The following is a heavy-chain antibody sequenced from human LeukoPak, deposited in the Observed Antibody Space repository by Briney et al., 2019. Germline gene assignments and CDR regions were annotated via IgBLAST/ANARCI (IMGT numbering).Heavy chain of an antibody. D-gene: IGHD6-19*01. Sequence: PGGSLRLSCAASGFSFRNSWMSWVRQAPGKGLEWVANIRQDGNEIYYMDSVKGRFTISRDNSKNMVYLQMNSLRAEDTAVYYCARTREQWQVLDYWGQGTLVIVSS. CDR3: ARTREQWQVLDY. J-gene: IGHJ4*02. CDR2: IRQDGNEI. CDR1: GFSFRNSW. V-gene: IGHV3-7*01.